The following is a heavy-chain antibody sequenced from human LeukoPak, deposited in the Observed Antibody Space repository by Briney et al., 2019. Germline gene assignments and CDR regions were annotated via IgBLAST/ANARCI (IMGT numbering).Heavy chain of an antibody. D-gene: IGHD3-22*01. J-gene: IGHJ4*02. Sequence: SETLSLTCAVYGGSFSGYYWSWIRQPPGKGLEWIGEINHSGSTNYNPSLKSRVSISVDTSKNQFSLKLRSVTAADTAVYYCARADYDSSVGYWGQGTLVTVSS. CDR3: ARADYDSSVGY. V-gene: IGHV4-34*01. CDR2: INHSGST. CDR1: GGSFSGYY.